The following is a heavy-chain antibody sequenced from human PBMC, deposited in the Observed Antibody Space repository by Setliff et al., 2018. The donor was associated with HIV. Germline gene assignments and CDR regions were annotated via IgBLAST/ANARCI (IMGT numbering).Heavy chain of an antibody. Sequence: SETLSLTCTVSGGSISSGSHYWSWIRQPAGKGLEWIGLIFISGITNYNPSLRSRVTISVDTSKNLFSLKLSSVTAADTAVYYCARGYGAAGGGYWGQGTLVTVSS. CDR3: ARGYGAAGGGY. CDR1: GGSISSGSHY. V-gene: IGHV4-61*02. CDR2: IFISGIT. D-gene: IGHD6-25*01. J-gene: IGHJ4*02.